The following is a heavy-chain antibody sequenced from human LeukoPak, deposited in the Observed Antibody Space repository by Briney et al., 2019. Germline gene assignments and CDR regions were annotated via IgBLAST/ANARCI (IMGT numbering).Heavy chain of an antibody. D-gene: IGHD2-15*01. V-gene: IGHV3-7*01. Sequence: GGSLSLSCAASGFSFRNYWMGWVRQAPGKGLEWVANTKPDGSAEYYADSVRGRFTASRDNANNLLYLQMNRLRAEDTAVYYCARDGGLHTNFDYWGQGTLLTVSS. CDR2: TKPDGSAE. J-gene: IGHJ4*02. CDR3: ARDGGLHTNFDY. CDR1: GFSFRNYW.